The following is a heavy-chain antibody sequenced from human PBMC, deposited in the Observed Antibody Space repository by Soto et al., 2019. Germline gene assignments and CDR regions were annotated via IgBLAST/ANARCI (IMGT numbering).Heavy chain of an antibody. D-gene: IGHD1-26*01. CDR2: ISSSSSYT. CDR3: VRDRSNSPDYFDY. CDR1: GFTFSDYY. Sequence: GGSLRLSCAASGFTFSDYYMSWIRQAPGKGLEWVSYISSSSSYTNYADSVKGRFTISRDNAKNQFSLKLSSVNAADTAVYYCVRDRSNSPDYFDYWGQGTLVTVSS. J-gene: IGHJ4*02. V-gene: IGHV3-11*05.